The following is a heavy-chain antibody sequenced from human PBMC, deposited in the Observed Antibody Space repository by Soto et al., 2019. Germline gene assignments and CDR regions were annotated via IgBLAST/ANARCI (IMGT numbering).Heavy chain of an antibody. CDR2: IDPSDSYT. CDR3: AVSYGYCSGGSCYSYYYGMDV. Sequence: GESQKISSQGSGYSFTSYWISWVRQLPGKGLEWMGRIDPSDSYTNYSPSFQGHVTISADKSISTAYLQWSSLKASDTAMYYCAVSYGYCSGGSCYSYYYGMDVWGQGTTVTVSS. D-gene: IGHD2-15*01. V-gene: IGHV5-10-1*01. CDR1: GYSFTSYW. J-gene: IGHJ6*02.